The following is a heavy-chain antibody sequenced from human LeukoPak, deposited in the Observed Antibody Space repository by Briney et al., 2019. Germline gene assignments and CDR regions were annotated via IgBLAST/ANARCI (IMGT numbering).Heavy chain of an antibody. D-gene: IGHD3-22*01. CDR3: ARGDYDLPFFDY. CDR1: GFTFSSYA. J-gene: IGHJ4*02. CDR2: ISYDGSNK. V-gene: IGHV3-30-3*01. Sequence: PGGSLRLSCAASGFTFSSYAMHWVRQAPGKGLEWVAVISYDGSNKYYADSVKDRFTISRDNSKNTLYLQMNSLRAEDTAVYYCARGDYDLPFFDYWGQGTLVTVSS.